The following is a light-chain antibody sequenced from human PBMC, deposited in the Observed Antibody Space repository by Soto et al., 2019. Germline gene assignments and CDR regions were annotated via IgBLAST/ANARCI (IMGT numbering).Light chain of an antibody. CDR3: QQYNNWRIT. J-gene: IGKJ5*01. CDR2: GAS. CDR1: QSVSSN. V-gene: IGKV3-15*01. Sequence: EIVMTQSPATLSVSPGERATLSCRASQSVSSNLAWYQQKPGQAPSLLIYGASTRATGTPARFSGSGSGTEFTLTISSLQSEDFAVYYCQQYNNWRITFGQGTRLEIK.